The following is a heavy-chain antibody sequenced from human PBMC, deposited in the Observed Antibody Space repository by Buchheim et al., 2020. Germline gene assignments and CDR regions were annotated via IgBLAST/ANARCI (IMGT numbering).Heavy chain of an antibody. CDR1: GGSISSSSYY. D-gene: IGHD5-12*01. J-gene: IGHJ5*02. CDR3: TRQKVAPTNWFDP. CDR2: IYYSGST. Sequence: QLQLQESGPGLVKPSETLSLTCSVSGGSISSSSYYWGWIRQPPGKGLEWIGNIYYSGSTYYNPSLKSRVTISVDTSKNQVSLELRSVTAADTAVYYCTRQKVAPTNWFDPWGLGTL. V-gene: IGHV4-39*01.